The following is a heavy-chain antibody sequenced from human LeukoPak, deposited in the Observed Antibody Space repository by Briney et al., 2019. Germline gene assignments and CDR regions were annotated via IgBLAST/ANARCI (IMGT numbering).Heavy chain of an antibody. CDR3: ARQGNYYDSSGYSDFDY. V-gene: IGHV1-8*01. Sequence: ASVKVSCRASGYTFTSYDINWVRQATGQGLEWMGWMNPNSGNTGYAQKFQGRVTMTRNTSISTAYMELSSLRSEDTAVYYCARQGNYYDSSGYSDFDYWGQGTLVTVSS. J-gene: IGHJ4*02. CDR1: GYTFTSYD. CDR2: MNPNSGNT. D-gene: IGHD3-22*01.